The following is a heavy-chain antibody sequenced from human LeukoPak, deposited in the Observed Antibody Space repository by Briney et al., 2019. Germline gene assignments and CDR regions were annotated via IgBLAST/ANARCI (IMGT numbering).Heavy chain of an antibody. J-gene: IGHJ5*02. V-gene: IGHV4-39*07. CDR2: IYYSGST. CDR1: GGSISSSSYY. Sequence: PSETLSLTCTVSGGSISSSSYYWGWIRQPPGKGLEWIGSIYYSGSTYYNPSLKSRVTISVDTSKNQFSLKLSSVTAADTAVYYCARDRAAAGRGSWGFDPWGQGTLVTVSS. D-gene: IGHD6-13*01. CDR3: ARDRAAAGRGSWGFDP.